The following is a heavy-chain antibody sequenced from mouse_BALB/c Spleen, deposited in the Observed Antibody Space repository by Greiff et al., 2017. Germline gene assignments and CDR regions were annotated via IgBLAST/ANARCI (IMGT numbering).Heavy chain of an antibody. CDR1: GYTFTDYE. CDR2: IDPETGGT. CDR3: TRKLTGTNYAMDY. D-gene: IGHD4-1*01. Sequence: VKLQESGAELVRPGASVTLSCKASGYTFTDYEMHWVKQTPVHGLEWIGAIDPETGGTAYNQKFKGKATLTADKSSSTAYMELRSLTSEDSAVYYCTRKLTGTNYAMDYWGQGTSVTVSS. J-gene: IGHJ4*01. V-gene: IGHV1-15*01.